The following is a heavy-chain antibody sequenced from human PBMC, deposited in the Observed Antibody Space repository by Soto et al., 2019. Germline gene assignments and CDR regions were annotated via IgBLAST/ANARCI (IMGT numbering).Heavy chain of an antibody. V-gene: IGHV4-61*01. CDR1: GYSISSGSY. D-gene: IGHD6-19*01. Sequence: SETLALTCTVSGYSISSGSYWGWIRQPPGKGLEWIGYIYYSGSTNYNPSLKSRVTISVDTSKNQFSLKLSSVTAADTAVYYCAREPGIAVAGTGYWGQGTLVTFS. CDR2: IYYSGST. J-gene: IGHJ4*02. CDR3: AREPGIAVAGTGY.